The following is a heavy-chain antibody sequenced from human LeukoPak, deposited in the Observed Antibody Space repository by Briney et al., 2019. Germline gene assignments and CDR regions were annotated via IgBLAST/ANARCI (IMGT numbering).Heavy chain of an antibody. CDR1: GGSFSGYY. Sequence: SETLSLTCAVYGGSFSGYYWSWIRQPPGKGLEWIGYIYYSGSTNYNPSLKSRVTISVDTSKNQFSLKLSSVTAADTAVYYCARPGVGSGRYGAFDIWGQGTMVTASS. J-gene: IGHJ3*02. CDR3: ARPGVGSGRYGAFDI. CDR2: IYYSGST. V-gene: IGHV4-59*08. D-gene: IGHD5-18*01.